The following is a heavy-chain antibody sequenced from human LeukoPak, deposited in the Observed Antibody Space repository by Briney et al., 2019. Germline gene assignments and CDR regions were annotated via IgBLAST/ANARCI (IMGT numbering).Heavy chain of an antibody. CDR1: GGSISSYF. CDR2: IYSSGST. D-gene: IGHD5-12*01. CDR3: ARDLRAYGGYDP. V-gene: IGHV4-4*07. Sequence: SETLSLTCIVSGGSISSYFWSWIRQPAGKGLEWIGRIYSSGSTNYNPSLESRVTMTVDTSENQFSLKLTSVSAADTAVYYCARDLRAYGGYDPWGQGTLVTVSS. J-gene: IGHJ5*02.